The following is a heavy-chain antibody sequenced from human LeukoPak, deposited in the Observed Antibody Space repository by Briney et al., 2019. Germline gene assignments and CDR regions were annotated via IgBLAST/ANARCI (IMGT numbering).Heavy chain of an antibody. CDR2: IKQDGSEK. Sequence: PGGSLRLSCAASGFTFSSYWMSWVRQAPGKGLEWVANIKQDGSEKYYVDSVKGRFTISRDNAKNSLYLQMNSLRAEDTAVYYCAKDRGTRVAAIDVWGQGTTVTVSS. CDR3: AKDRGTRVAAIDV. V-gene: IGHV3-7*03. CDR1: GFTFSSYW. D-gene: IGHD3-10*01. J-gene: IGHJ6*02.